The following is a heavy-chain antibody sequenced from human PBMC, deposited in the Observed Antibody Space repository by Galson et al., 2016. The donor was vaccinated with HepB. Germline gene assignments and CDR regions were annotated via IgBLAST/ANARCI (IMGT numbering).Heavy chain of an antibody. V-gene: IGHV3-43*01. J-gene: IGHJ6*02. Sequence: SLRLSCAASGFTFEDYTMHWVRQAPGKGLEWVSLISWDGDTTYYVDSVKGRFTISRDNSNNSLYLQMSSLRTDDSAFYYCVRESVVYVMDVWGQGTTVSVSS. D-gene: IGHD4-23*01. CDR1: GFTFEDYT. CDR3: VRESVVYVMDV. CDR2: ISWDGDTT.